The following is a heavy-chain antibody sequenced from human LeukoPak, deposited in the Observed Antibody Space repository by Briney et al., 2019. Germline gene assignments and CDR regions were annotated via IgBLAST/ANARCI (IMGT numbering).Heavy chain of an antibody. CDR2: IPNDDSVI. CDR3: AREQWFRWEY. J-gene: IGHJ4*02. D-gene: IGHD3-22*01. Sequence: GGPLRPSAEASGFSVSYYYMFCVRQPPGKGLECISYIPNDDSVIYYADSVRGRLSVSRDSARNSLSLQLNSLRVEDTAVYYCAREQWFRWEYWGQGVLVTVSS. CDR1: GFSVSYYY. V-gene: IGHV3-11*01.